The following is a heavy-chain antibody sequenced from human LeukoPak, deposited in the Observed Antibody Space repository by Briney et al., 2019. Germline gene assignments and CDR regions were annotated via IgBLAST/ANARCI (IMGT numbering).Heavy chain of an antibody. CDR3: ARGGVYDILTGYYLGQGTDY. D-gene: IGHD3-9*01. Sequence: ASVKVSCKASGYTFTSYGISWVRQAPGQGLEWMGWISAYNGNTNYAQKLQGRVTMTTDTSTSTAYMELRSLRSDDTAVYYCARGGVYDILTGYYLGQGTDYWGQGTLVTVSS. CDR2: ISAYNGNT. V-gene: IGHV1-18*01. CDR1: GYTFTSYG. J-gene: IGHJ4*02.